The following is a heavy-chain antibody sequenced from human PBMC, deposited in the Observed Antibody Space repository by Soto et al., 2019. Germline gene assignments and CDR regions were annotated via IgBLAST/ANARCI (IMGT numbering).Heavy chain of an antibody. CDR3: ARGDGDYYDGNGYLGRH. CDR1: GFTFSSYW. Sequence: EVQLVESGGGLVQPGGSLTLSCAASGFTFSSYWMHWVRQAPGKGLVWAARIKSDGSGTIYADSVKGRLTISRDNARNTLYLQMNSLRAEDTAVYFCARGDGDYYDGNGYLGRHWGQGTLVTVSS. V-gene: IGHV3-74*01. J-gene: IGHJ4*02. CDR2: IKSDGSGT. D-gene: IGHD3-22*01.